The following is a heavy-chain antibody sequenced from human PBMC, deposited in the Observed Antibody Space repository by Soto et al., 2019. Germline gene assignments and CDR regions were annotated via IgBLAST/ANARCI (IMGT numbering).Heavy chain of an antibody. J-gene: IGHJ6*02. CDR1: GGTFSSYA. V-gene: IGHV1-69*06. D-gene: IGHD2-2*01. CDR2: IIPIFGTA. Sequence: ASVKVSCKASGGTFSSYAISWVRQAPGQGLEWMGGIIPIFGTANYAQKFQGRVTITADKSTSTAYMELSSLRSEDTAVYYCARKGYCSSTSCYESFFYGMDVWGQVTTVTVS. CDR3: ARKGYCSSTSCYESFFYGMDV.